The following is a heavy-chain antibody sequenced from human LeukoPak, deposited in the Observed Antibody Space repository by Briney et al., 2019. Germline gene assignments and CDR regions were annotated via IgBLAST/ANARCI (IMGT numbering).Heavy chain of an antibody. V-gene: IGHV1-46*01. CDR1: GYTFTGYY. Sequence: ASVKVSCKASGYTFTGYYMHWVRQAPGQGLEWMGIINPSGGSTSYAQKFQGRVTMTRDTSTSTVYMELSSLRSEDTAVYFCARGPHEVSGSYRWFDPWGQGTLVTVSS. CDR2: INPSGGST. D-gene: IGHD1-26*01. CDR3: ARGPHEVSGSYRWFDP. J-gene: IGHJ5*02.